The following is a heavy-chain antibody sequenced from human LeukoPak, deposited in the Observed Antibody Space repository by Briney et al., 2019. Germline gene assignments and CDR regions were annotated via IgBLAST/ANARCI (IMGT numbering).Heavy chain of an antibody. D-gene: IGHD3-22*01. V-gene: IGHV4-61*02. J-gene: IGHJ4*02. Sequence: TLSLTCTVSGGSISSGSYYWSWIRQPAGKGLEWIGRIYTSGSTNYNPSLKSRVTISVDTSKNQFSLKLSSVTAADTAVYYCARVAYYDSSGYSIFDYWGQGTLVTVSS. CDR1: GGSISSGSYY. CDR3: ARVAYYDSSGYSIFDY. CDR2: IYTSGST.